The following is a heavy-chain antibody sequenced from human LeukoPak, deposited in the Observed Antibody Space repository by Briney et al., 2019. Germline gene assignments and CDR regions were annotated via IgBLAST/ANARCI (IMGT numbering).Heavy chain of an antibody. D-gene: IGHD2-15*01. CDR1: GYSLSDGFY. V-gene: IGHV4-38-2*01. CDR3: ATSGVLYWIQS. J-gene: IGHJ4*02. Sequence: PSHTLSLTCSVSGYSLSDGFYWGWIRQSPGKGLEWIGTIYHTGNTYYNPSLESRITISVDTSKNQFSLKLTSVTPTDTAVYYCATSGVLYWIQSWGQGTLVTVSS. CDR2: IYHTGNT.